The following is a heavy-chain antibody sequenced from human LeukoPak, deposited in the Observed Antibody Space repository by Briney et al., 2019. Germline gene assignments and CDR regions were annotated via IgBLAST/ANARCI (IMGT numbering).Heavy chain of an antibody. V-gene: IGHV4-59*01. CDR2: IYYSGST. J-gene: IGHJ5*02. CDR3: AGHRYYYDSSGYYYQP. CDR1: GASISSYY. D-gene: IGHD3-22*01. Sequence: SSETLSLTCTVSGASISSYYWSWIRQPPGKGLEWIGYIYYSGSTNYNPSLKSRVTISVDTSKNQFSLRLSSVTAADTAVYYCAGHRYYYDSSGYYYQPWGQGTLVTVSS.